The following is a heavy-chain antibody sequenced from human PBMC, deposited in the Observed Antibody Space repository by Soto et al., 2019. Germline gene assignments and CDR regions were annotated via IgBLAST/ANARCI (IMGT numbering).Heavy chain of an antibody. CDR3: ARGRRKWELLPGVDY. CDR2: MNSDSGNA. V-gene: IGHV1-8*01. CDR1: GCTFTSYD. D-gene: IGHD1-26*01. J-gene: IGHJ4*02. Sequence: ASVKVSCKASGCTFTSYDVNWVRQATGQGLEWMRWMNSDSGNAGYAQTLQGRVTMTRNTSKSTAYMELSSLRAEDTAVYYCARGRRKWELLPGVDYWGQGTLVTVSS.